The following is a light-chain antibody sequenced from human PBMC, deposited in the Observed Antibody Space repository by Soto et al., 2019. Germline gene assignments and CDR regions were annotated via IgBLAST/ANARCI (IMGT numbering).Light chain of an antibody. CDR1: QTVSSNY. J-gene: IGKJ1*01. Sequence: EIVLTQSPGTLSLSPGERATLSCRASQTVSSNYLAWYQQKPGQAPRLLIYAASTRATGIPDRFSGSGSGTDFTLTISRLEPEDFAVYYCQQYDRSPWTFGQGTKVEIK. CDR3: QQYDRSPWT. V-gene: IGKV3-20*01. CDR2: AAS.